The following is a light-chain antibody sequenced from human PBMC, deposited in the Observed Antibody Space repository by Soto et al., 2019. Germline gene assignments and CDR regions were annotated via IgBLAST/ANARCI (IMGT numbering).Light chain of an antibody. CDR3: QQYNFWPPLT. CDR1: QSVRSN. Sequence: EIVLTQSPRTLSLSPGESATLSCTASQSVRSNSLAWYQQKPGQAPRLLMFGASGRATGTPPRFSGRGSGTDFTLTISSPQSEDSGIYYCQQYNFWPPLTFGGGTKVEIK. J-gene: IGKJ4*01. CDR2: GAS. V-gene: IGKV3D-15*01.